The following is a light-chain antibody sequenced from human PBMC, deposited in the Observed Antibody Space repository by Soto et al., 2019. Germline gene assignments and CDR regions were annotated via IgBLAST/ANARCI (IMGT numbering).Light chain of an antibody. V-gene: IGKV3-11*01. CDR3: QQRSNSIT. J-gene: IGKJ1*01. CDR1: QSVAGS. Sequence: VLTQSTATLSLSPGERDILSCRASQSVAGSLAWYQQQPGQAPRILIYDISTRAAAIPARFSGSGSGTDFTLTVRSLEPEDFALYYCQQRSNSITFGQGTKVDIK. CDR2: DIS.